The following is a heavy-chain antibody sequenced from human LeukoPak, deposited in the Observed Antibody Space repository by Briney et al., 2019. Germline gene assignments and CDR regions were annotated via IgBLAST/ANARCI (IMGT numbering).Heavy chain of an antibody. CDR3: ARGQDIGYCSGGSCYSVDY. D-gene: IGHD2-15*01. CDR2: ISSSSSYT. CDR1: GFTVSSSY. Sequence: PGGSLRLSCAASGFTVSSSYMNWVRQAPGKGLEWVSYISSSSSYTNYADSVKGRFTISRDNAKNSLYLQMNSLRAEDTAVYYCARGQDIGYCSGGSCYSVDYWGQGTLVTVSS. V-gene: IGHV3-11*05. J-gene: IGHJ4*02.